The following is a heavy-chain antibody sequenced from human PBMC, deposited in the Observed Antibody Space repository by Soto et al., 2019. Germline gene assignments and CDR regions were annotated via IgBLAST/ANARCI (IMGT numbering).Heavy chain of an antibody. V-gene: IGHV4-34*01. CDR3: ARGSQGDIVATIWFSHFEY. D-gene: IGHD5-12*01. J-gene: IGHJ4*02. Sequence: QVQLQQWGAGLLKPSETLSLTCAVYGGSFSGYYWSWIRQPPGKGLEWIGEINHSGSTNYNPSLKSRVTISVDTSKNQFSLKLSSVTAADTAVYYCARGSQGDIVATIWFSHFEYWGQGTLVTVSS. CDR1: GGSFSGYY. CDR2: INHSGST.